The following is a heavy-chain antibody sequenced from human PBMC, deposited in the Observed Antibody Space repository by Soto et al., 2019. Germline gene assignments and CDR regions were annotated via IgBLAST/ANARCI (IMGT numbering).Heavy chain of an antibody. Sequence: SETLSLTCTVSGGSIISGGYYWKWIRQHTGKGLEWIGYIYYSGSTYYNPSLKSRVTISVDTSKNQFSLKLSSLTAADTAVYYCARDLRGTTYYYDSSGLDYWGQGTLVTVSS. CDR2: IYYSGST. CDR3: ARDLRGTTYYYDSSGLDY. CDR1: GGSIISGGYY. V-gene: IGHV4-31*03. J-gene: IGHJ4*02. D-gene: IGHD3-22*01.